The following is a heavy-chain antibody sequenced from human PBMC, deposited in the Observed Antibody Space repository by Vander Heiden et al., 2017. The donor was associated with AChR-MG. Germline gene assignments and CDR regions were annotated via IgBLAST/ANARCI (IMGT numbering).Heavy chain of an antibody. CDR3: ARGEAAPHLLY. CDR1: GGTFSSYA. Sequence: VQSQVQLVQSGAEVKVSCKASGGTFSSYAISWVRQAPGQGLEWMGGIIPIFGTANYAQKFQGRVTITADESTSTAYMELSSLRSEDTAVYYCARGEAAPHLLYWGQGTLVTVSS. V-gene: IGHV1-69*01. J-gene: IGHJ4*02. CDR2: IIPIFGTA. D-gene: IGHD6-6*01.